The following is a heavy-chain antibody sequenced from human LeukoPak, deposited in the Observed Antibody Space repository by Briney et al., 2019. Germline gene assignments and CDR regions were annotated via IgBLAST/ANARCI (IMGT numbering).Heavy chain of an antibody. Sequence: GGSLRLSCVASGFTSGFTFSYYAMHWVRQAPSKGLEWVAFISNDGGNRYFANSVKGRFTISRDNSKNTVYLQMNSLGAEDTAVYYCADSDGYYYDVWGQGTLVTVS. V-gene: IGHV3-30-3*01. CDR1: GFTFSYYA. CDR3: ADSDGYYYDV. CDR2: ISNDGGNR. D-gene: IGHD2-15*01. J-gene: IGHJ4*02.